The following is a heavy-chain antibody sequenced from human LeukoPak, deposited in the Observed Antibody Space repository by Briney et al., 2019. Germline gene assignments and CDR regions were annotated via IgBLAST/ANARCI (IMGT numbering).Heavy chain of an antibody. CDR1: GGSISSSSYY. D-gene: IGHD1-26*01. J-gene: IGHJ4*02. CDR3: ARDRGAIVGASISHFDY. V-gene: IGHV4-39*07. Sequence: KPSETLSLTCTVSGGSISSSSYYWGWIRQPPGKGLEWIGSIYYSGSTYYNPSLKSRVTISVDTSKNQFSLKLSSVTAADTAVYYCARDRGAIVGASISHFDYWGQGTLVTVSS. CDR2: IYYSGST.